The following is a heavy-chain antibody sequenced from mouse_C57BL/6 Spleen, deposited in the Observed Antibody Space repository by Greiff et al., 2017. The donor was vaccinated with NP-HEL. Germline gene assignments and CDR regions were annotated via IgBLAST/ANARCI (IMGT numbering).Heavy chain of an antibody. D-gene: IGHD1-1*01. CDR1: GFNIKDYY. V-gene: IGHV14-2*01. CDR3: ARDPPITTVVGDY. CDR2: IDPEDGET. J-gene: IGHJ2*01. Sequence: VQLKESGAELVKPGASVKLSCTASGFNIKDYYMHWVKQRTEQGLEWIGRIDPEDGETKYAPKFQGKATITADTSSNTAYLQLSSLTSEDTAVYYRARDPPITTVVGDYWGQGTTLTVSS.